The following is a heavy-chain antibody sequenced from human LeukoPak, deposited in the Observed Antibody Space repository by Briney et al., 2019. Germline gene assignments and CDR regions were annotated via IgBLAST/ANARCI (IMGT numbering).Heavy chain of an antibody. CDR2: ISGDGSTT. CDR1: GFTSNYW. Sequence: GGSLRLSCAAIGFTSNYWMHWVRQAPGKGLVWVSRISGDGSTTFYADSVKGRFTISRDNSKNTLYLQMNSLRAEDTAVYYCTRGCSGYGNFDCRGQGTLVTVSS. J-gene: IGHJ4*02. D-gene: IGHD5-12*01. V-gene: IGHV3-74*01. CDR3: TRGCSGYGNFDC.